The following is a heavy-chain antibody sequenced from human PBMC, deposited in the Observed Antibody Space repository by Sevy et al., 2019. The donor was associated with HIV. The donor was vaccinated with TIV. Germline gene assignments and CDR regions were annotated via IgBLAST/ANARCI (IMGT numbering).Heavy chain of an antibody. D-gene: IGHD3-3*01. Sequence: ASVKGSCKASGYTLNNYGISWVRQAPGQGLEWIGWITAYKDNTNYAQNFQGRVTMTTDTSTSTAYMELRSLRSDDTAVYYCTRVDPYYEFGDVWGQGTTVTVSS. CDR2: ITAYKDNT. CDR3: TRVDPYYEFGDV. J-gene: IGHJ6*02. CDR1: GYTLNNYG. V-gene: IGHV1-18*01.